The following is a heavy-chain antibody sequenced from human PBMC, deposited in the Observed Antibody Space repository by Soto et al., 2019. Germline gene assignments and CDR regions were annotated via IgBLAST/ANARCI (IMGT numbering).Heavy chain of an antibody. J-gene: IGHJ4*02. V-gene: IGHV1-69*06. CDR1: GSRFSNYV. CDR2: IIPIFNST. CDR3: AREGRGKKDGYNGLVSLGY. Sequence: SVKVSCKVSGSRFSNYVISWVRQAPGHGLEWLGRIIPIFNSTKYAQSFQGRVTITADRSTSTASLELSSLRSDDTAVYYCAREGRGKKDGYNGLVSLGYWGQGTLVTVSS. D-gene: IGHD5-12*01.